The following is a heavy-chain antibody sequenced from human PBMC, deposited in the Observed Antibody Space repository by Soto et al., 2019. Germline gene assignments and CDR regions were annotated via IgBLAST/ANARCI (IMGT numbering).Heavy chain of an antibody. J-gene: IGHJ3*02. D-gene: IGHD7-27*01. Sequence: GGSLRLSCAASGFTFSSYAMHWVRQAPGKGLEWVAVISYDGSNKYYADSVKGRFTISRDNSKNTLYLQMNSLRAEDTAVYYCARERGGTGDSRFDAFDIWGQGTMVTVSS. CDR3: ARERGGTGDSRFDAFDI. V-gene: IGHV3-30*04. CDR2: ISYDGSNK. CDR1: GFTFSSYA.